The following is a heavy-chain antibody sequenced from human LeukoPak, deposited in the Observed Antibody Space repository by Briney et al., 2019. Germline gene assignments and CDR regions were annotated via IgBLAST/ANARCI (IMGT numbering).Heavy chain of an antibody. Sequence: GGSLRLSCAASGFILSSYAMSWLRQAPGKGLEWVAAISGSGGSTYYADSVKGRFTISRDNSKNTLYLQMNSLRAEDRAVYDCAKAASGSPQSAFDYWGQGTLVTVSS. CDR2: ISGSGGST. CDR3: AKAASGSPQSAFDY. J-gene: IGHJ4*01. CDR1: GFILSSYA. D-gene: IGHD1-26*01. V-gene: IGHV3-23*01.